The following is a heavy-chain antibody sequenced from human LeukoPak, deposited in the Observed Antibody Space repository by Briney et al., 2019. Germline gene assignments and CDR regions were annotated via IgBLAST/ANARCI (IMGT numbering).Heavy chain of an antibody. CDR2: LYSAGNT. J-gene: IGHJ4*02. V-gene: IGHV3-53*01. CDR3: AGSPWDGIRGVGLDYLDY. CDR1: GFIVSNNF. Sequence: GGSLRLSCAASGFIVSNNFMSWVRQAPGKGLEWVSVLYSAGNTFYVDSVKGRFTISRDNSKNMLFLQMNSLRVEDTAIYYCAGSPWDGIRGVGLDYLDYWGRGTLVTVSS. D-gene: IGHD1-26*01.